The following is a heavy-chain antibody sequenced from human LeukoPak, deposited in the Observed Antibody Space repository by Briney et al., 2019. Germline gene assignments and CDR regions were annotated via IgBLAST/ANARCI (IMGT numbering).Heavy chain of an antibody. J-gene: IGHJ6*02. CDR3: ARSGYCSSTSCFHYYYYGMDV. CDR2: IIPIFGTA. Sequence: GASVKVSCKASGYTFTSYGFSWVRQAPGQGLEWMGGIIPIFGTANYAQKFQGRVTITADESTSTAYMELSSLRSEDTAVYYCARSGYCSSTSCFHYYYYGMDVWGQGTTVTVSS. CDR1: GYTFTSYG. D-gene: IGHD2-2*03. V-gene: IGHV1-69*13.